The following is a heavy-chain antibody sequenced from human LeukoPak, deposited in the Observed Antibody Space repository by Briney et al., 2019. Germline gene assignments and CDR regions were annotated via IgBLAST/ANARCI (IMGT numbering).Heavy chain of an antibody. V-gene: IGHV4-59*01. CDR1: GGSISSYY. CDR2: ISYSGST. J-gene: IGHJ4*02. Sequence: SETLSLTRTVSGGSISSYYWSWIRQPPGKGLEWVGHISYSGSTSYNPSLESRVTISVDTSKNQFSLKLSSVTAADTAVYYCAREMSGWYFDYWGQGTLVTVSS. CDR3: AREMSGWYFDY. D-gene: IGHD6-19*01.